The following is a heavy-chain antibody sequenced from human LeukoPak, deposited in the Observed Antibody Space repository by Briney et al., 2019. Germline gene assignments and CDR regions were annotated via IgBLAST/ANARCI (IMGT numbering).Heavy chain of an antibody. Sequence: GESLKISCKGSGYSFTSYWIGWVRQMPGKGLEWMGIIYPCDTDTRYSPSFQGQVTISADKSISTAYLQWSSLKASDTAMYYCARTQLGVRFFEWLPNYYYYYMDVWGTGTTVTVSS. D-gene: IGHD3-3*01. V-gene: IGHV5-51*01. CDR3: ARTQLGVRFFEWLPNYYYYYMDV. J-gene: IGHJ6*03. CDR1: GYSFTSYW. CDR2: IYPCDTDT.